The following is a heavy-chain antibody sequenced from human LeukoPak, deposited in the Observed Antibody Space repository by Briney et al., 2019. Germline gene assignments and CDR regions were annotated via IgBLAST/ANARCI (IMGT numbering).Heavy chain of an antibody. J-gene: IGHJ4*02. D-gene: IGHD2-2*01. CDR3: AREGYCSSTSCPKDIDY. Sequence: GASVKVSCKASGYTFTSYGISWVRQAPGQGLEWMGWISAYNGNTNYAQKLQGRVTMNTAKSTSTAYMELRRLRSDDTAVYSCAREGYCSSTSCPKDIDYWGQGTLVTVSS. CDR1: GYTFTSYG. CDR2: ISAYNGNT. V-gene: IGHV1-18*01.